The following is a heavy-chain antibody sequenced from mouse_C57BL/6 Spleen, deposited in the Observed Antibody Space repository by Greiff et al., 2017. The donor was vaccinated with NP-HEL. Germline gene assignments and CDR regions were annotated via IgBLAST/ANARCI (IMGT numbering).Heavy chain of an antibody. CDR3: ARDIRRDWYFDV. Sequence: EVKLMESEGGLVQPGSSMKLSCTASGFTFSDYYMAWVRQVPEKGLEWVANINYDGSSTYYLDSLKSRFIISRDNAKNILYLQMSSLKSEDTATYYCARDIRRDWYFDVWGTGTTVTVSS. CDR2: INYDGSST. J-gene: IGHJ1*03. V-gene: IGHV5-16*01. D-gene: IGHD2-12*01. CDR1: GFTFSDYY.